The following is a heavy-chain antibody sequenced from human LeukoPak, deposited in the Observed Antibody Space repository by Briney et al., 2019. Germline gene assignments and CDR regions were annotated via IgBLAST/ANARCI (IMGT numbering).Heavy chain of an antibody. V-gene: IGHV3-33*01. CDR3: ARDLGNGENASQGGK. J-gene: IGHJ4*02. D-gene: IGHD2-8*01. CDR2: IWYDGSNK. Sequence: GRSLRLSCAASGFTFSSYGMHWVRQAPGKGLEWVAVIWYDGSNKYYADSVKGRSTISRDNSKNTLYLQMNSLRAEGTAVYYCARDLGNGENASQGGKWGQGTLVTVSS. CDR1: GFTFSSYG.